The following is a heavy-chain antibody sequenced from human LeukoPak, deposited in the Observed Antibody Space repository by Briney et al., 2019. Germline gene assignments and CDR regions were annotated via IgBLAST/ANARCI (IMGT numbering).Heavy chain of an antibody. CDR2: ISGSGSST. CDR3: AKDRQWLVFGYFDY. V-gene: IGHV3-23*01. D-gene: IGHD6-19*01. CDR1: GFTFSSYG. Sequence: GSLRLSCAASGFTFSSYGMSWVRQAPGKGLEWVSAISGSGSSTYYADSVKGRFTISRDNSKNTLYLQMNSLRAEDTAVYYCAKDRQWLVFGYFDYWGQGTLVTVSS. J-gene: IGHJ4*02.